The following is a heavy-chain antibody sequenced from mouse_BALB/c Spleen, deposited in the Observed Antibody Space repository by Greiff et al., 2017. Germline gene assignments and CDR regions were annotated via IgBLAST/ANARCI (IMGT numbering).Heavy chain of an antibody. D-gene: IGHD2-4*01. J-gene: IGHJ2*01. CDR1: GFTFSSYT. CDR2: ISSGGSYT. V-gene: IGHV5-6-4*01. Sequence: DVQLVESGGGLVEPGGSLKLSCAASGFTFSSYTMSWVRQTPEKRLEWVATISSGGSYTYYPDSVKGRFTISRDNAKNTLYLQMSSLKSEDTAMYYCTRDGERLRLPFDYWGQGTTLTVSS. CDR3: TRDGERLRLPFDY.